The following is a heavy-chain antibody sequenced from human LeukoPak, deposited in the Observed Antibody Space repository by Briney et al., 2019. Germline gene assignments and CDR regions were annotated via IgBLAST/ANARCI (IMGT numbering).Heavy chain of an antibody. D-gene: IGHD3-22*01. CDR1: GSRFTSYW. V-gene: IGHV5-51*01. CDR2: IYPGDSDT. Sequence: HGGSLKISWKGSGSRFTSYWIGWVRQLPGKGLEGMGIIYPGDSDTRYSPSFQGQVTISADKSISTAYLQWSSLKASDTAMYYCASTTYYYDSSAFDAFDIWGQGTMVTVSS. CDR3: ASTTYYYDSSAFDAFDI. J-gene: IGHJ3*02.